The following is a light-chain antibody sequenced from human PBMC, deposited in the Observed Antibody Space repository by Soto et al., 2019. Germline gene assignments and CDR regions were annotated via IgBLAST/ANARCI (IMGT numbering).Light chain of an antibody. CDR2: YDS. CDR1: NIGNKR. V-gene: IGLV3-21*04. Sequence: SYELTQPPSVSVAPEKTATITCGGNNIGNKRVHWYRQKPGQAPVLLISYDSDRPSGIPERFSGSNSENTATLTISRVEAGDEANYYCQVWNIITKNYFLGSGTKFPV. J-gene: IGLJ1*01. CDR3: QVWNIITKNYF.